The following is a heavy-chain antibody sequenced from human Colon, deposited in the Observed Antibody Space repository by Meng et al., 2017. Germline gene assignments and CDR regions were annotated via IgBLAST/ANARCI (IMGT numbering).Heavy chain of an antibody. V-gene: IGHV4-4*02. Sequence: VVLQESGPGLVEPSGTLSLTCEVSGGSISSSQWWSWVRQPPGKGLEWIGQIYLGGSPAYSPSLESRITMSVDKSNNQFSLRLRSVTAADTAVYYCARHGGWHFDYWGQGTLVTVSS. D-gene: IGHD6-19*01. J-gene: IGHJ4*02. CDR1: GGSISSSQW. CDR2: IYLGGSP. CDR3: ARHGGWHFDY.